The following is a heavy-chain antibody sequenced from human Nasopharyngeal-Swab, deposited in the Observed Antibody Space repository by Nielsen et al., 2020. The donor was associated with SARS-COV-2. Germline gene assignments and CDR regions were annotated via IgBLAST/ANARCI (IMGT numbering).Heavy chain of an antibody. D-gene: IGHD3-10*01. Sequence: SETLSLTCAVYGGSFSGYYWSWIRQPPGKGLEWIGEINHSGSTNYNPSLKSRVTISVDTSKNQFSLKLSSVTAADTAVYYCARGRKGYYYGSGSNNNWFDPWGQGTLVTVSS. J-gene: IGHJ5*02. CDR1: GGSFSGYY. CDR2: INHSGST. CDR3: ARGRKGYYYGSGSNNNWFDP. V-gene: IGHV4-34*01.